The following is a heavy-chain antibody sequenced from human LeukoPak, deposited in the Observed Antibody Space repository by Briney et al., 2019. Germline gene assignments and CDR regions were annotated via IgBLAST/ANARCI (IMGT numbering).Heavy chain of an antibody. J-gene: IGHJ4*02. Sequence: SQTLSLTCAISVDRVSSIRATCNSIRQSPSRGLEWLGRTYYKSKWHNDYAVSVKSRIIHNPDTSKNQFSLQLNSVSPEDTAVYFCARGLDTSIAYWGQGTLVTVSS. CDR1: VDRVSSIRAT. D-gene: IGHD5-18*01. CDR2: TYYKSKWHN. CDR3: ARGLDTSIAY. V-gene: IGHV6-1*01.